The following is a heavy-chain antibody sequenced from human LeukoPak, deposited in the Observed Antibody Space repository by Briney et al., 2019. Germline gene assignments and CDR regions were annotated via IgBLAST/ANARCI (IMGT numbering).Heavy chain of an antibody. Sequence: GGSLRLSCAASGFIFSSYAMNWVRQAPGKGLDWISYISPTYTIYYSDSVRGRFTISRENAKNSLYLQMNSLRAGDTAVYYCARVAEDSSGWYYFDYWGQGTLVTVSS. CDR3: ARVAEDSSGWYYFDY. CDR2: ISPTYTI. J-gene: IGHJ4*02. V-gene: IGHV3-48*01. D-gene: IGHD6-19*01. CDR1: GFIFSSYA.